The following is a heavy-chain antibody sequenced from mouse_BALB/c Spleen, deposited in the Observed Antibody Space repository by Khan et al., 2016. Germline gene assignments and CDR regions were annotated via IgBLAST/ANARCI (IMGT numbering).Heavy chain of an antibody. CDR3: TRAGYGDICYAMDY. CDR2: IDPETGGT. CDR1: GYKLTDYE. D-gene: IGHD2-13*01. Sequence: QVQLQQSGAELVRPGASVTLSCKASGYKLTDYEMHWVKQTPVHGLEWIGSIDPETGGTASNKNFKGKATLTADKSSSTPYMELRSLTTEDSAVYYCTRAGYGDICYAMDYWGQGTSVTVSS. V-gene: IGHV1-15*01. J-gene: IGHJ4*01.